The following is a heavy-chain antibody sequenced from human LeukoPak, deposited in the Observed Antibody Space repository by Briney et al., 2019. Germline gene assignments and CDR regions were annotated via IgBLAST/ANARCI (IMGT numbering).Heavy chain of an antibody. V-gene: IGHV3-73*01. CDR2: IRSKANSYAT. CDR3: TIVGAADAFDI. D-gene: IGHD1-26*01. J-gene: IGHJ3*02. Sequence: PGGSLRLSCAASGFTFSGSAMHWVRQASGKGLEWVGRIRSKANSYATAYAASVKGRFTISRDDSKNTAYLQMISLKTEDTAVYYCTIVGAADAFDIWGQGTMVTVSS. CDR1: GFTFSGSA.